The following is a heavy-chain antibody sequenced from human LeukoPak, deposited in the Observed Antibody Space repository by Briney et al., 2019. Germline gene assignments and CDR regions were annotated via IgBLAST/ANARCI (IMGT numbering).Heavy chain of an antibody. CDR1: GYTFTNYG. Sequence: ASLKVSCKASGYTFTNYGIHWVRQAPGQGLEWMGWISAYNGNTNYAQKLQGRVTMTTDTSTSTAYMELRSLRSDDTAVYYCARGLQENLAWLQAFSAFDIWGQGTMVTVSS. V-gene: IGHV1-18*01. CDR2: ISAYNGNT. D-gene: IGHD5-12*01. J-gene: IGHJ3*02. CDR3: ARGLQENLAWLQAFSAFDI.